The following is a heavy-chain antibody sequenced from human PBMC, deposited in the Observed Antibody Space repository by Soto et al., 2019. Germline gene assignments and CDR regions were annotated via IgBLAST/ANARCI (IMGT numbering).Heavy chain of an antibody. CDR1: GFTFSNAW. J-gene: IGHJ6*02. V-gene: IGHV3-15*07. Sequence: GGSLRLSCAASGFTFSNAWMNWVRQAPGKGLEWVGRIKSKTDGGTTDYAAPVKGRFTISRDDSKNTLYLQMNSLKTEDTAVYYCTAGMIMTGYYGMDVWGQGTTVTVSS. CDR3: TAGMIMTGYYGMDV. D-gene: IGHD3-9*01. CDR2: IKSKTDGGTT.